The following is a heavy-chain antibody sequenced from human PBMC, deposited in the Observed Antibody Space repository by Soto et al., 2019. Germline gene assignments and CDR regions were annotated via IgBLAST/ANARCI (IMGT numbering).Heavy chain of an antibody. CDR3: ARSRYCSSTSCYKDGYYLDY. Sequence: PSETLSLTCAVSGYSISSGYYWGWIRQPPGKGLEWIGSIYHSGSTYYNPSLRSRVTISVDTSKNQFSLKLSSVTAADTAVYYCARSRYCSSTSCYKDGYYLDYWGQGTLVTVSS. CDR1: GYSISSGYY. V-gene: IGHV4-38-2*01. CDR2: IYHSGST. D-gene: IGHD2-2*02. J-gene: IGHJ4*02.